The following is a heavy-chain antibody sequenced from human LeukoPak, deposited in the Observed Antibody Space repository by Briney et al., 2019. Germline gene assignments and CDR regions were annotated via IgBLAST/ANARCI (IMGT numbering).Heavy chain of an antibody. D-gene: IGHD3-3*01. J-gene: IGHJ5*02. V-gene: IGHV3-30-3*01. CDR3: ARGMWLLEWLYGGWFGP. CDR2: ISYDGSNK. Sequence: PGGSLRLSWAASGFTFSSYAMHWVRQAPGKGLEWVAVISYDGSNKYYADSVKGRFTISRDNSKNTLYLQMNSLRAEVTAVYYCARGMWLLEWLYGGWFGPWGQGTLVTVSS. CDR1: GFTFSSYA.